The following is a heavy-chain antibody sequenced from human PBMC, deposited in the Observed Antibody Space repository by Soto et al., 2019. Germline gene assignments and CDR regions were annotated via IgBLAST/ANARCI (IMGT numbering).Heavy chain of an antibody. V-gene: IGHV1-69*08. J-gene: IGHJ4*02. CDR3: ARDGVPAALFDY. D-gene: IGHD2-2*01. CDR2: IIPILGIA. Sequence: QVQLVQSGAEVKKPGSSVKVSCKASGGTFSSYTISWVRQAPGQGLEWMGRIIPILGIANYAQKFQGRVTITADKSTNTAYMELSSLRSEDTAVYYCARDGVPAALFDYWGQGTLVTVSS. CDR1: GGTFSSYT.